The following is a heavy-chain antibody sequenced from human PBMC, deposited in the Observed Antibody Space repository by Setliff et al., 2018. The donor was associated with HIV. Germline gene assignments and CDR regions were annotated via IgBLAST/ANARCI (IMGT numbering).Heavy chain of an antibody. D-gene: IGHD2-8*01. Sequence: PSETLSLTCTFSGGSPNSHSWTWIRQPPGKALEWIGYISHTGSTNYTPSLKGRVAISIDTSKNQFSLNLSSVNAADTAVYYCARAKVIATRWYMRYYYYVDVWGNGTTVTVSS. CDR2: ISHTGST. CDR3: ARAKVIATRWYMRYYYYVDV. V-gene: IGHV4-59*11. J-gene: IGHJ6*03. CDR1: GGSPNSHS.